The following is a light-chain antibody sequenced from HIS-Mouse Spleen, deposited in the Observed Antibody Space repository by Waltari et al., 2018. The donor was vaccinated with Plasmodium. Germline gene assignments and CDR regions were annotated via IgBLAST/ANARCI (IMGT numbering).Light chain of an antibody. CDR1: QSISSR. Sequence: DIQMTPSPSTLSASVGDRVTITCRASQSISSRLAWYQQKPGKAPKLLIYKASSLESGVPSRFSGSGSGTEFTLTISSLQPDDFATYYCQQYNSYSYTFGQGTKLEIK. J-gene: IGKJ2*01. V-gene: IGKV1-5*03. CDR2: KAS. CDR3: QQYNSYSYT.